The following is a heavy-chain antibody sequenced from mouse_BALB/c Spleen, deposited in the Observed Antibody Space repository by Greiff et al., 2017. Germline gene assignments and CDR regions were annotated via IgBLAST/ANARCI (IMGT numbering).Heavy chain of an antibody. V-gene: IGHV5-4*02. CDR2: ISDGSSYT. J-gene: IGHJ4*01. CDR1: GFTFSDYY. CDR3: ARVGHYYAMDY. Sequence: EVKLQESGGGLVKPGGSLKLSCAASGFTFSDYYMYWVRQTPEKRLEWVATISDGSSYTYYPDSVKGRFTISRDNAKNNLYLQMSSLKSEDTAMYYCARVGHYYAMDYWGQGTSVTVSS.